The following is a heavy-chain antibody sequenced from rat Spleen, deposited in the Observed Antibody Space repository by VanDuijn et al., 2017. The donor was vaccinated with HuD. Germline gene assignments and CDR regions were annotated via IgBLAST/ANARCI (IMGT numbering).Heavy chain of an antibody. CDR1: GFTFSNYG. CDR2: ISYDGSST. V-gene: IGHV5-29*01. Sequence: EVQLVESGGGLVQPGRSLKLSCAASGFTFSNYGMAWVRQAPTKGLEWVATISYDGSSTYYRDSVKGRFTISRDNAKSTLYLQMDSLRSEETATYYCARDYEYFDYWGQGVMVTVSS. J-gene: IGHJ2*01. D-gene: IGHD1-11*01. CDR3: ARDYEYFDY.